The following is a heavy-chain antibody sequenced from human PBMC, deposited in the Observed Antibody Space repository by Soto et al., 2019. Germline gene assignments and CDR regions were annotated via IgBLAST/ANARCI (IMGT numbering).Heavy chain of an antibody. V-gene: IGHV1-69*13. CDR3: ARDLKPQRWLQSELVYGMDV. Sequence: GASVKVSCKASGGTFSSYAISWVRQAPGQGLEWMGGIIPIFGTANYAQKFQGRVTITADESMSTAYMELSSLRSEDTAVYYCARDLKPQRWLQSELVYGMDVWGQGTTVTVSS. J-gene: IGHJ6*02. D-gene: IGHD5-12*01. CDR1: GGTFSSYA. CDR2: IIPIFGTA.